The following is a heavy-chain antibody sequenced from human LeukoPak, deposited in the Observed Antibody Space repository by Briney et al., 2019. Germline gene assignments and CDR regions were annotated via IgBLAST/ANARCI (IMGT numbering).Heavy chain of an antibody. CDR2: IYHSGST. D-gene: IGHD3-10*01. V-gene: IGHV4-38-2*02. CDR1: GYSISSGYY. Sequence: SETLSLTCTVSGYSISSGYYWGWIRQPPGKGLEWIGSIYHSGSTYYNPSLKSRVTISVDTSKNQFSLKLSSATAADTAVYYGARDVLLWFGESKNWFDPWGQGTLVTVSS. J-gene: IGHJ5*02. CDR3: ARDVLLWFGESKNWFDP.